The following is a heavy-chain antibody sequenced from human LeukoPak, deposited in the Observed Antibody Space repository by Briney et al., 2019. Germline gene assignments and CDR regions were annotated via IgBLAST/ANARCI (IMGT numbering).Heavy chain of an antibody. Sequence: ASVKVSCKASGYNFNSYGINWVRQAPGQGLEWMGWISAYDGNTNYAQKLQGRVTMTTDTSTSTAYMELRSLRSDDTAVYYCARNYGDYASYYYYYMDVWGKGTTVTISS. D-gene: IGHD4-17*01. CDR1: GYNFNSYG. V-gene: IGHV1-18*01. J-gene: IGHJ6*03. CDR2: ISAYDGNT. CDR3: ARNYGDYASYYYYYMDV.